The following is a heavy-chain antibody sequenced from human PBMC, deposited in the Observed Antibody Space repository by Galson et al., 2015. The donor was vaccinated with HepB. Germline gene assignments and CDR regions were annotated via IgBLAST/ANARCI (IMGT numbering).Heavy chain of an antibody. CDR3: ARDSSSWYYYYGMDV. CDR2: IKQDGSEK. Sequence: CAAPGFTFSSYWMSWVRQAPGKGLEWVANIKQDGSEKYYVDSVKGRFTISRDNAKNSLYLQMNSLRAEDTAVYYCARDSSSWYYYYGMDVWGQGTTVTVSS. V-gene: IGHV3-7*03. D-gene: IGHD6-13*01. J-gene: IGHJ6*02. CDR1: GFTFSSYW.